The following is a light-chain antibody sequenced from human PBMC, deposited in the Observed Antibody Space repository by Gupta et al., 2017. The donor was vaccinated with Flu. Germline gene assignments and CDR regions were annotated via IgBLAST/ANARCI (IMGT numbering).Light chain of an antibody. V-gene: IGLV3-9*01. CDR2: RDS. J-gene: IGLJ2*01. Sequence: SYELPQPLSVSVALGQTARITCGGNNIGSKNVHWYQQKPGQAPVLVIYRDSNRPSGIPERFSGSTSGNTATLTIGRAQAGDEDDYYCQVWDSSTVVFGGGTKLTVL. CDR3: QVWDSSTVV. CDR1: NIGSKN.